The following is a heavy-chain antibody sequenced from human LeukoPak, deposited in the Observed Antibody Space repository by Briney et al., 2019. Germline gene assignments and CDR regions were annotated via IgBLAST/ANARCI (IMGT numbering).Heavy chain of an antibody. CDR3: AIDRELRFDY. CDR1: GFTFSSYS. Sequence: GGSLRLSCAASGFTFSSYSMNWVRQAPGQGLEWVSSISSSSSYMSYADSVRGRFTISRDNAKNSLYLQMNSLRAEDTAVYYCAIDRELRFDYWGQGTLVTVSS. D-gene: IGHD1-7*01. CDR2: ISSSSSYM. V-gene: IGHV3-21*01. J-gene: IGHJ4*02.